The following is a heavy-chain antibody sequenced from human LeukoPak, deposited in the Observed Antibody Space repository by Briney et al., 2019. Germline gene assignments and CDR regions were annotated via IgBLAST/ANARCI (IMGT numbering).Heavy chain of an antibody. CDR1: TASISSNTYY. Sequence: PSETLSLTCTASTASISSNTYYRAWIRQRPGTGLEYSGSINYRGSTYYNPSLKSRVTLSVDTSKNQFSLKLNSVTAADTAVYYCATYKYDYVWGNQHFDYWGQGTLVAVSS. CDR3: ATYKYDYVWGNQHFDY. V-gene: IGHV4-39*07. J-gene: IGHJ4*02. CDR2: INYRGST. D-gene: IGHD3-16*01.